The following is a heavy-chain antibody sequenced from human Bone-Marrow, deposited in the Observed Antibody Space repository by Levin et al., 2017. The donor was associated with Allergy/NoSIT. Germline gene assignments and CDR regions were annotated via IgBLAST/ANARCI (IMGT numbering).Heavy chain of an antibody. CDR2: INSDGSST. D-gene: IGHD2-15*01. V-gene: IGHV3-74*01. CDR3: ARDICSGGSCYPGDGWFDP. J-gene: IGHJ5*02. CDR1: GFTFSSYW. Sequence: GGSLRLSCAASGFTFSSYWMHWVRQAPGKGLVWVSRINSDGSSTSYADSVKGRFTTSRDNARNTLYLQMNSLRAEDTAVYYCARDICSGGSCYPGDGWFDPWGQGTLVTVSS.